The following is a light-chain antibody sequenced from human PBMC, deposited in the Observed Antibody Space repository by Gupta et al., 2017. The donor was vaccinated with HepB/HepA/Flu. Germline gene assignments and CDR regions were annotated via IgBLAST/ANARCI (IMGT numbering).Light chain of an antibody. V-gene: IGKV1-33*01. CDR3: QQYDNLPLT. CDR2: DAS. Sequence: DIQMTQSPSSLSASVGDRVTITCQASQDISNYLNWYQQKPRKAPKLLIYDASNLETGVPTRFSGRGSGKEFTFTIRRLEPEDFATLYRQQYDNLPLTFGPGTKVDIK. CDR1: QDISNY. J-gene: IGKJ3*01.